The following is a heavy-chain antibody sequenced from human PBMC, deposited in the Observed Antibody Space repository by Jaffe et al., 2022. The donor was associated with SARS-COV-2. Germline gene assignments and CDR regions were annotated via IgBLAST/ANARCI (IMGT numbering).Heavy chain of an antibody. V-gene: IGHV3-7*01. D-gene: IGHD5-18*01. CDR2: IAQDGSLK. J-gene: IGHJ2*01. CDR3: ATEKYSYNAYWYFDL. CDR1: GFGTSGHW. Sequence: EIQLVESGGGLVQPGGSLRLSCVASGFGTSGHWMSWVRQAPGKGLEWVANIAQDGSLKYYLDSVKGRFTISRDNAKNSVFLQMSSLTGEDTAMYFCATEKYSYNAYWYFDLWGRGTLVTVSS.